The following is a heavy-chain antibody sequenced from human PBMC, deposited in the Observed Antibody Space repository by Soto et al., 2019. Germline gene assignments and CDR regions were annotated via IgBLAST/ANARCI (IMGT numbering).Heavy chain of an antibody. CDR1: GGSVSSGSYS. V-gene: IGHV4-30-4*08. CDR2: IYYSGST. J-gene: IGHJ4*02. Sequence: SETLSLTCTVSGGSVSSGSYSWRWIRQPPGKGQEWTGYIYYSGSTYYNPSLKSRVTISVDTSKNQFSLKLSSVTAADTAVYYCASRKSSPYFDYWGQGTLVTVSS. CDR3: ASRKSSPYFDY. D-gene: IGHD3-10*01.